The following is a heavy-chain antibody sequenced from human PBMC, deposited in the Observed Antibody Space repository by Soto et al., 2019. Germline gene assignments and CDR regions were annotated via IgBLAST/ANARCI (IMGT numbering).Heavy chain of an antibody. CDR3: GRGRAEGYYSYGMDV. D-gene: IGHD2-21*01. CDR2: LTHDTGDT. Sequence: QEQLVQSGAEVKKPGASVKVSCKASGYILRSYDIYWVRQAPGQGLEWMGSLTHDTGDTVYAQKFQGRMIVTRNTSISIAYMELNNLKPEDTAVYYCGRGRAEGYYSYGMDVWGQGTTVTVSS. CDR1: GYILRSYD. J-gene: IGHJ6*02. V-gene: IGHV1-8*01.